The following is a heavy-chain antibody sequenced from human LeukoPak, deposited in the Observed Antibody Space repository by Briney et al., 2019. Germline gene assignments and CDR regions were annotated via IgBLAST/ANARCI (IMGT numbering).Heavy chain of an antibody. CDR1: GGSFSGYY. J-gene: IGHJ4*02. Sequence: PSETLSLTCAVYGGSFSGYYWSWIRQPPGKGLEWIGEINHSGSTNYNPSLKSRVTISVDTSKNQFSLKLSSVTAADTAVYYCARSNYYDSSGYYVRDDYWGQGTLVTVSS. CDR3: ARSNYYDSSGYYVRDDY. CDR2: INHSGST. D-gene: IGHD3-22*01. V-gene: IGHV4-34*01.